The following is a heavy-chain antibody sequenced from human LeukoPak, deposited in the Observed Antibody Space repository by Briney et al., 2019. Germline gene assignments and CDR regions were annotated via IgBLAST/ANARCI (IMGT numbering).Heavy chain of an antibody. CDR2: INHRGST. Sequence: SETLSLPCAVYSGPFSGFYWSWIRQPPGKGLEWIGEINHRGSTNYNPSLKSRVTMSVDTSKNQFSLKLSSVTAADTAVYYCARVPRGDSYVLWYFDFWGRGTVVTVSS. D-gene: IGHD5-18*01. J-gene: IGHJ2*01. CDR3: ARVPRGDSYVLWYFDF. CDR1: SGPFSGFY. V-gene: IGHV4-34*01.